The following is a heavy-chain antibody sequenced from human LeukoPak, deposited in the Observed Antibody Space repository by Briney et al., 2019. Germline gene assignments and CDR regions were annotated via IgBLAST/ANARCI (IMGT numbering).Heavy chain of an antibody. CDR3: ARDWEQLVLSRKVNWFDP. D-gene: IGHD6-13*01. J-gene: IGHJ5*02. CDR2: INPNSGGT. CDR1: GYTFTGYY. Sequence: GASVKVSCKASGYTFTGYYMHWVRQAPGQGLEWMGWINPNSGGTNYAQKFQGRVTMTRDTSISTAYMELSRLRSDDTAVYYCARDWEQLVLSRKVNWFDPWGQGTLVTVSS. V-gene: IGHV1-2*02.